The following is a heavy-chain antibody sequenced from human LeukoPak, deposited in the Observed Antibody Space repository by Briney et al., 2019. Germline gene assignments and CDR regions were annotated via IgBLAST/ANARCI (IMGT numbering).Heavy chain of an antibody. J-gene: IGHJ1*01. CDR2: ISAYNGNT. V-gene: IGHV1-18*01. CDR1: GYTFTSYG. Sequence: ASVKVSCKASGYTFTSYGISRVRQAPGQGLEWMGWISAYNGNTNYAQKFQGRVTMTRDTSTSTVYKELSSLRSEDTAVYYCARGYSSSRYGYFQHWGQGTLVTVSS. CDR3: ARGYSSSRYGYFQH. D-gene: IGHD6-13*01.